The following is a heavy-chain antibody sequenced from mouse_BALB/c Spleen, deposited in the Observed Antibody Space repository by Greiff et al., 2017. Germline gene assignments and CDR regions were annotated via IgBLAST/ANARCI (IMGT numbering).Heavy chain of an antibody. CDR1: GFNIKDTY. CDR2: IDPANGNT. J-gene: IGHJ1*01. CDR3: ARKGWYFDV. V-gene: IGHV14-3*02. Sequence: EVQLVESGAELVKPGASVKLSCTASGFNIKDTYMHWVKQRPEQGLEWIGRIDPANGNTKYDPKFQGKATITADTSSNTAYLQLSSLTSEDTAVYYCARKGWYFDVWGAGTTVTVSS.